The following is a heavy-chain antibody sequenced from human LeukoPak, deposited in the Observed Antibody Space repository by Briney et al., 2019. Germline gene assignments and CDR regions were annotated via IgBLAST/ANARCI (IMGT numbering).Heavy chain of an antibody. CDR2: ISGSGDNT. CDR1: GFTFSSFA. CDR3: GYVPGYSGSYDYYYYGMDV. J-gene: IGHJ6*02. D-gene: IGHD1-26*01. V-gene: IGHV3-23*01. Sequence: GGSLRLSCAPSGFTFSSFAMSWVRQAPGKGLEWVSAISGSGDNTYYADSVKGRFTISRDNSKNTLHLQMSSLRAEDTAVYYCGYVPGYSGSYDYYYYGMDVWGQGTTVTVSS.